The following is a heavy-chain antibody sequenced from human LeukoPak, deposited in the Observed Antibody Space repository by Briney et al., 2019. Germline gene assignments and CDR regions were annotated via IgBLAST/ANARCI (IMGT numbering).Heavy chain of an antibody. D-gene: IGHD2-8*02. CDR1: GFTFSSNG. V-gene: IGHV3-30*03. J-gene: IGHJ4*02. CDR2: ISYDGSSK. Sequence: GGSLRLSCAASGFTFSSNGMHWVRQAPGKGLEWVAVISYDGSSKYCADSVKGRFTIPRDNSKNTVYLQMNSLRVEDTAVYYCARATGHNFDYWGQGTLVTVSS. CDR3: ARATGHNFDY.